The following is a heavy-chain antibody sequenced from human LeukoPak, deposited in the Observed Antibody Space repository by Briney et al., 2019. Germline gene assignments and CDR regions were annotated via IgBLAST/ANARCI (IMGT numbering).Heavy chain of an antibody. CDR3: ARDSHKAPATVVTPLSYGMDV. D-gene: IGHD4-23*01. CDR2: INPSGGST. V-gene: IGHV1-46*01. Sequence: ASVKVSCKASGYTFTSYYMHWVRQAPGQGLEWMGIINPSGGSTSYAQKFQGRVTMTRDTSTSTVYMELSSLRSEDTAVYYCARDSHKAPATVVTPLSYGMDVWGQGTTVTVSS. CDR1: GYTFTSYY. J-gene: IGHJ6*02.